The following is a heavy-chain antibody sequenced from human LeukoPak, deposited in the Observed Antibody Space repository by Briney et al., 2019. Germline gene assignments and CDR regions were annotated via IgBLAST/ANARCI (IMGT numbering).Heavy chain of an antibody. V-gene: IGHV4-30-4*01. D-gene: IGHD3-10*01. J-gene: IGHJ5*02. CDR1: GGSISSGDYY. CDR2: IYYSGST. Sequence: PSQTLSLTCTVSGGSISSGDYYWSWIRQPPGKGLEWIGYIYYSGSTYYNPSLKSRVTISVDTSKNQFSLKLSSVTAADTAVYYCARENVYYDSGSYYNTANWFDPWGQGTLVTVSS. CDR3: ARENVYYDSGSYYNTANWFDP.